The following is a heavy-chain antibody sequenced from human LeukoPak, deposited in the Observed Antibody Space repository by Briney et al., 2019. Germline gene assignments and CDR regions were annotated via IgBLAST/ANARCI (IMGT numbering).Heavy chain of an antibody. V-gene: IGHV4-39*01. CDR1: GGSISSSSYY. CDR3: ASRVGYYFDY. D-gene: IGHD1-26*01. J-gene: IGHJ4*02. Sequence: PSETLSLTCTVSGGSISSSSYYWGWIRQPPGKGLEWIGSIYYSGSTYYNPSLKSRVTISVDTSKNQFSLKLSSVTAADTAVYYCASRVGYYFDYWGQGTLVTVSS. CDR2: IYYSGST.